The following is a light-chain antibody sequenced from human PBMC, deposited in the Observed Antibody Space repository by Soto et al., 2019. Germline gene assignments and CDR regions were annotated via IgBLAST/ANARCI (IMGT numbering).Light chain of an antibody. J-gene: IGLJ2*01. CDR3: GTWDSSLSAVV. CDR2: DNN. Sequence: QSVLTQPPSVSAAPRQKVTISCSGSNFNIGNNYISWYQQLPGTAPKLLIYDNNKRPSGIPDRFSGSKSGTSATLGITGLQTGDEADYYCGTWDSSLSAVVFGGGTKLTVL. CDR1: NFNIGNNY. V-gene: IGLV1-51*01.